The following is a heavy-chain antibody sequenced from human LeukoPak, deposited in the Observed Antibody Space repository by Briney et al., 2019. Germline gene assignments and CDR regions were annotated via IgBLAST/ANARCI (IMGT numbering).Heavy chain of an antibody. V-gene: IGHV4-59*08. CDR2: IHYSGSS. J-gene: IGHJ4*02. CDR3: ARGYGDYRIYYFDY. Sequence: SETLSLTCTVSGGAITSHYWTWIRQPPGKGLEWIGYIHYSGSSNYNPSLKSRVTISVDTSRKQFSLKLSSVTAADTAVYYCARGYGDYRIYYFDYWGQGTLVTVSS. D-gene: IGHD4-17*01. CDR1: GGAITSHY.